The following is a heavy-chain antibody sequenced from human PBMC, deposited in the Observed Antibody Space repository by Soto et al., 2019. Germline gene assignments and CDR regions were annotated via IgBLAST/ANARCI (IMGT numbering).Heavy chain of an antibody. CDR1: GFTFSSYA. CDR2: ISGSGGST. D-gene: IGHD2-15*01. Sequence: HPGGSLRLSCAASGFTFSSYAISWGRQAPGKGLEWVSAISGSGGSTYYADSVKGRFTISRDNSKNTLYLQMNSLRAEDTAVYYCAKSNAIKIVVVVAHLWGQGTLVTVSS. CDR3: AKSNAIKIVVVVAHL. J-gene: IGHJ4*02. V-gene: IGHV3-23*01.